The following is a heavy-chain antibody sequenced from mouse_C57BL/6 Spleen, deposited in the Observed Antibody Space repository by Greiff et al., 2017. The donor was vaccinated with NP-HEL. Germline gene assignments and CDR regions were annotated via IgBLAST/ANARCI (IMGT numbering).Heavy chain of an antibody. CDR2: ISNLAYSI. CDR1: GFTFSDYG. J-gene: IGHJ1*03. CDR3: ARRYYDYDGYFDV. V-gene: IGHV5-15*01. D-gene: IGHD2-4*01. Sequence: EVMLVESGGGLVQPGGSLKLSCAASGFTFSDYGMAWVRQAPRKGPEWVAFISNLAYSIYYADTVTGRFTISRENAKNTLYLEMSSLRSEDTAMYYCARRYYDYDGYFDVWGTGTTVTVSS.